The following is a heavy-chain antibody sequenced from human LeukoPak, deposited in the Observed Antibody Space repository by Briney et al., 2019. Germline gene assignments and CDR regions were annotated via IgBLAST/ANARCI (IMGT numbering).Heavy chain of an antibody. D-gene: IGHD3-3*01. J-gene: IGHJ4*02. Sequence: GGSLRLSCAASGFTFSSYSMNWVRQAPGKGLEWVSYISSSSSTIYYADSVKGRFTISRDNAKNSLYLQMNSLRAEDTAVYYCARVLNYDFLGGPFDYWGQGTLVTVSS. V-gene: IGHV3-48*01. CDR2: ISSSSSTI. CDR3: ARVLNYDFLGGPFDY. CDR1: GFTFSSYS.